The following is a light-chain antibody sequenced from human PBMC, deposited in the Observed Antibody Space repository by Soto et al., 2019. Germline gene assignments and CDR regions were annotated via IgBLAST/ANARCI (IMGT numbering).Light chain of an antibody. CDR2: QIS. CDR3: GQLSHFPRT. Sequence: DIVLTQTPLSSPVTLGQPASISCRSSQSLVYRDGNTYLSWLQQRPGQPPRLLIYQISNRFSGVPDRVSGSGAGTDGTLQISRGEAEDVGVYSCGQLSHFPRTFGQGTQVEIK. J-gene: IGKJ1*01. CDR1: QSLVYRDGNTY. V-gene: IGKV2-24*01.